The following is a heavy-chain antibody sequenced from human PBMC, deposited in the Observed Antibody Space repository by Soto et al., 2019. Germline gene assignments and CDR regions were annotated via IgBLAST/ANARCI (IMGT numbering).Heavy chain of an antibody. J-gene: IGHJ6*02. CDR1: GYSFTSYW. D-gene: IGHD6-19*01. Sequence: GESLKISCKGSGYSFTSYWIGWVRQMPGKGLEWMGIIYPGDSDTRYSPSFQGQVTISADKSISTAYLQWSSLKASNTAMYYCARRAAVADDYYYGMDVWGQGTTVTVSS. CDR2: IYPGDSDT. V-gene: IGHV5-51*01. CDR3: ARRAAVADDYYYGMDV.